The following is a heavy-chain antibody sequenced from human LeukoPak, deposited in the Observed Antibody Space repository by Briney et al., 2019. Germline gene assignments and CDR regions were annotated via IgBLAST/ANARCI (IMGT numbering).Heavy chain of an antibody. CDR1: GYSISSGYY. CDR2: IYHSGST. V-gene: IGHV4-38-2*02. CDR3: ARDVDVGVAVAGDDYFDY. Sequence: NPSETLSLTCTVSGYSISSGYYWGWIRQPPGKGLEWIGSIYHSGSTYYNPSLKSRVTISVDTSKNQFSLKLSSVTAADTAVYYCARDVDVGVAVAGDDYFDYWGQGTLVTVSS. J-gene: IGHJ4*02. D-gene: IGHD6-19*01.